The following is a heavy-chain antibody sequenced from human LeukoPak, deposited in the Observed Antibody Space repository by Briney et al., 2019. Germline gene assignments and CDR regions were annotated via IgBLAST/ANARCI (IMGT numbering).Heavy chain of an antibody. D-gene: IGHD6-13*01. CDR3: ARDGSRSWSLNTWFDP. V-gene: IGHV3-11*04. CDR1: GFTFRDFY. CDR2: ITHSGSIL. J-gene: IGHJ5*02. Sequence: GRSLRLSCAPSGFTFRDFYITCIRQAPGKGLERVAYITHSGSILYYADSVKGRFTISRDNAKNSLFLQMNSLRAEDTAVYYCARDGSRSWSLNTWFDPWGQGTHVTVSS.